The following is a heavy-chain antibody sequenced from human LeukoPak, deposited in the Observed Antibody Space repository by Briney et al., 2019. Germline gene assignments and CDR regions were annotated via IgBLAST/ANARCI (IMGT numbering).Heavy chain of an antibody. CDR2: INHSGST. CDR1: GGSFSGYY. Sequence: SETLSLTCAVYGGSFSGYYWSWIRQPPGKGLEWIGEINHSGSTNYNPSLKSRVTISVDTSKNQFSLKLSSVTAADTAVYYCARGLYSYGRNWFDPWGQGTLVTVSS. V-gene: IGHV4-34*01. D-gene: IGHD5-18*01. J-gene: IGHJ5*02. CDR3: ARGLYSYGRNWFDP.